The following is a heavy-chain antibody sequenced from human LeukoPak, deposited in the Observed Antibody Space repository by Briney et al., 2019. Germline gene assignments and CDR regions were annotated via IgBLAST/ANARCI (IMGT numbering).Heavy chain of an antibody. D-gene: IGHD3-16*01. CDR3: AKEWFGYFDY. CDR2: ISYDGSNK. CDR1: GFTFSSYA. J-gene: IGHJ4*02. V-gene: IGHV3-30-3*01. Sequence: PGRSLRLSCAASGFTFSSYAMHWVRQAPGKGLEWVAVISYDGSNKYYADSVKGRFTISRDNPKNTLYLQMNSLRAEDTAVYYCAKEWFGYFDYWGQGTLVTVSS.